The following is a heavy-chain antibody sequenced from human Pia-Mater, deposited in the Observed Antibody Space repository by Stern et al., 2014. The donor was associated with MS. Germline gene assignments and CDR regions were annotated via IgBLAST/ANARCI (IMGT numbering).Heavy chain of an antibody. D-gene: IGHD6-13*01. CDR2: LSAYNGNT. CDR3: ARDSGYSSSWYPWYFDY. J-gene: IGHJ4*02. V-gene: IGHV1-18*01. Sequence: VQLVESGAEVKKPGASVKVSCKASGYTFTSYGISWVRQAPGQGLEWMGWLSAYNGNTNYAQKLQGRVTMTTDTSTRTAYMELRSLRSDDTAVYYCARDSGYSSSWYPWYFDYWGQGTLVTVSS. CDR1: GYTFTSYG.